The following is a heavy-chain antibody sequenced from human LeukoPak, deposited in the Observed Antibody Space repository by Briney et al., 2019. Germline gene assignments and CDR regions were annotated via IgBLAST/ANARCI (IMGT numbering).Heavy chain of an antibody. CDR3: ASLKDYYDSSGYYYDY. J-gene: IGHJ4*02. CDR2: IYYSGST. D-gene: IGHD3-22*01. Sequence: SETLSLTCTVSGGSINSGGYFWSWIRQHPGKGLEWIGYIYYSGSTYYNPSLKSRVTMPVDTSKNQFSLKLSSVTAADTAVYYCASLKDYYDSSGYYYDYWGQGTLVTVSS. CDR1: GGSINSGGYF. V-gene: IGHV4-31*03.